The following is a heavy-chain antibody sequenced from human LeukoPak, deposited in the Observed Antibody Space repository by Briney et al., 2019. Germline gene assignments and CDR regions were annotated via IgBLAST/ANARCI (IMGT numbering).Heavy chain of an antibody. CDR1: GFTFSSYA. V-gene: IGHV3-23*01. CDR2: ISGSGGST. CDR3: AKNVRALRFLEWAYYFDY. J-gene: IGHJ4*02. Sequence: PGGSLRLSCAASGFTFSSYAMSWVRQAPGKGLEWVSAISGSGGSTYYADSVKGRFTISRDNSKNTLYLQMNSLRAEDTAVYYCAKNVRALRFLEWAYYFDYWGQGTLVTVSS. D-gene: IGHD3-3*01.